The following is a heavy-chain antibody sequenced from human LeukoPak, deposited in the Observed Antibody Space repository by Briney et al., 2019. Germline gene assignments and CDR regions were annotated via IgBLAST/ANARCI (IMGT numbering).Heavy chain of an antibody. V-gene: IGHV3-48*01. CDR1: GFTFTNYG. Sequence: GGSLRLSCATSGFTFTNYGMNWVRQAPGKGLEWVSYISDSGILYADSVKGRFTISRDNARNSLYLQMNSLRAEDTAVYYCARNDYGGKGDYWGQGTLVTVSS. D-gene: IGHD4-23*01. CDR3: ARNDYGGKGDY. CDR2: ISDSGI. J-gene: IGHJ4*02.